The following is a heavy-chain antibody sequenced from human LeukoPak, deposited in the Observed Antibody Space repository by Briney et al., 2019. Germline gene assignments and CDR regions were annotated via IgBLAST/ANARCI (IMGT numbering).Heavy chain of an antibody. J-gene: IGHJ4*02. D-gene: IGHD6-13*01. Sequence: SETLSLTCTVSGGSISSYYWSWIRQPPGKGLEWNGYIYYSGSTNYNPSLKSRVTISVDTSKNQFSLKLSSVTAADTAVYYCARGQAIAAAGFDYWGQGTLVTVSS. CDR1: GGSISSYY. CDR3: ARGQAIAAAGFDY. CDR2: IYYSGST. V-gene: IGHV4-59*12.